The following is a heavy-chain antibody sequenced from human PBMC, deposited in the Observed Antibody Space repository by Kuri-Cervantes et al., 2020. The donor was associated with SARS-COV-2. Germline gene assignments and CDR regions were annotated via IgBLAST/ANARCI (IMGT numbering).Heavy chain of an antibody. J-gene: IGHJ6*03. CDR1: GYSFTSYY. V-gene: IGHV1-2*02. D-gene: IGHD2-2*01. Sequence: ASVKVSCKASGYSFTSYYINWVRQAPGQGLEWMGWINVNNRATSYAQKFQGRVTITRDTSVLTAYMELSSLRSDDTAVFYCARSPSAITNSYNYYYYMDVWGKGTAVTVSS. CDR3: ARSPSAITNSYNYYYYMDV. CDR2: INVNNRAT.